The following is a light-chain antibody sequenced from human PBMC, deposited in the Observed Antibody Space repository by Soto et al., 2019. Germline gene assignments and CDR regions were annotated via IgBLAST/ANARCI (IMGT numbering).Light chain of an antibody. J-gene: IGKJ2*01. CDR2: AAS. Sequence: IVLTQSPGTLSLSPGESATLSCRASQSIRSSYVAWYQQKPGQAPRLLIYAASARATGLPDRFSGSGSGTDFTFTISRLEPEDFAMYYWHCQGFGNSPVYSFGQGTKLEI. CDR1: QSIRSSY. V-gene: IGKV3-20*01. CDR3: HCQGFGNSPVYS.